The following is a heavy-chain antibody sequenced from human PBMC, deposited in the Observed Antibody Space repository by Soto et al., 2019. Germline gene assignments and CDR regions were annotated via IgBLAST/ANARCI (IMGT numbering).Heavy chain of an antibody. D-gene: IGHD2-21*02. CDR3: ARSNLVVVTDYWYFDL. J-gene: IGHJ2*01. Sequence: QVQLVQSGAEVKKPGSSVKVSCKASGGTFSSYTISWVRQAPGQGLEWMGRIIPILGIANYAQKFQGRVTITXXKXTXXAYMELSSLRSEDTAVYYCARSNLVVVTDYWYFDLWGRGTLVTVSS. CDR2: IIPILGIA. V-gene: IGHV1-69*02. CDR1: GGTFSSYT.